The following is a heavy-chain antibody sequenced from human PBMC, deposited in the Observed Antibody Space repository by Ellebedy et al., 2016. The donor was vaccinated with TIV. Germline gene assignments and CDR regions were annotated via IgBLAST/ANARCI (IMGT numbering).Heavy chain of an antibody. CDR2: PSTYNGNT. D-gene: IGHD3-16*01. J-gene: IGHJ3*01. CDR3: ARIGGGVSVTSFDV. Sequence: AASVKVSCKASGYTFTSYGISWARQAPGRGLEWLGWPSTYNGNTKYAQKFQGRVTMTTDTSPSTTYMELRGLRSDDTALYYCARIGGGVSVTSFDVWGQGTIVTVSS. V-gene: IGHV1-18*04. CDR1: GYTFTSYG.